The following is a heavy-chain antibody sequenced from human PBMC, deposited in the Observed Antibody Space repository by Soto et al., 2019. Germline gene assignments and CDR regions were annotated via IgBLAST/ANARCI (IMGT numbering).Heavy chain of an antibody. J-gene: IGHJ3*02. D-gene: IGHD6-13*01. CDR1: GFTFSSYG. CDR3: ARDIPLEQQLADAFDI. Sequence: GGSLRLSCAASGFTFSSYGMHWVRQAPGKGLEWVAVIWYDGSNKYYADSVKGRFTISRDNSKNTLYLQMNSLRAEDTAVYYCARDIPLEQQLADAFDIWGQGTMVTVSS. CDR2: IWYDGSNK. V-gene: IGHV3-33*08.